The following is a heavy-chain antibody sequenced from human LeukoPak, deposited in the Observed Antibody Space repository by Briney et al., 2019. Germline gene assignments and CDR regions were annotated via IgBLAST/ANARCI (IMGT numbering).Heavy chain of an antibody. V-gene: IGHV3-30*02. D-gene: IGHD3-3*01. CDR2: IRYDGSNK. CDR1: GFTFSSYG. Sequence: GGSLRLSCAASGFTFSSYGMHWVRQAPGKGLEWVAFIRYDGSNKYYADSVKGRFTISRDNSKNTLYLQMNSLRAEDTAVYYCSKSAIITIWGGYNWFDPWGQGTLVTVSS. J-gene: IGHJ5*02. CDR3: SKSAIITIWGGYNWFDP.